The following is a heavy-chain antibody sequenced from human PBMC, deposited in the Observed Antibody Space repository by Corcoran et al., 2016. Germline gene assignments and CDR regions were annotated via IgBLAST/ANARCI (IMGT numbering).Heavy chain of an antibody. CDR1: GFTFSTYW. J-gene: IGHJ5*02. V-gene: IGHV3-7*01. CDR3: TRGFSSSPNWFDP. Sequence: EVQLVESGGGLVQPGGSLRLSCAASGFTFSTYWMSWVRQAPGKGLEWVANIKHDVSVKYYVDSAKGRFTISRDNAENSLYLQMNSLRDEDTAVYYCTRGFSSSPNWFDPWGHGTLVTVSS. D-gene: IGHD6-13*01. CDR2: IKHDVSVK.